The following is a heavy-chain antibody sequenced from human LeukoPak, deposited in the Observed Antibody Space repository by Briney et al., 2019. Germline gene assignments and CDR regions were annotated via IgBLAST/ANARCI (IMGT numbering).Heavy chain of an antibody. V-gene: IGHV1-8*01. CDR2: MNPNSGNT. J-gene: IGHJ3*02. CDR1: GYTFTSYD. Sequence: ASVKVSCKASGYTFTSYDINWVRQATGQGLEGMGWMNPNSGNTGYAQKFQGRVTMTRDTSINTAYMELSRLRSDDTAVYYCARSLQQLVPDDAFDIWGQGTMVTVSS. CDR3: ARSLQQLVPDDAFDI. D-gene: IGHD6-13*01.